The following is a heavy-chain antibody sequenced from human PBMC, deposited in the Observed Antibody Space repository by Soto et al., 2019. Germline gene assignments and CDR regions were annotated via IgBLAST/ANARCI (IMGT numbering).Heavy chain of an antibody. CDR1: GFSFTNAW. D-gene: IGHD2-8*01. CDR3: TTDTKCSNVVCYPYYYGFVA. V-gene: IGHV3-15*01. J-gene: IGHJ6*02. Sequence: GGSLRLSCAASGFSFTNAWLSCVRQAPGKGLEWFVRSRSKNDGGTTDYGAPVKGRFSISRNDSKNTVYLQMNSLKTEDTAVYYCTTDTKCSNVVCYPYYYGFVACFHGTRFTVSS. CDR2: SRSKNDGGTT.